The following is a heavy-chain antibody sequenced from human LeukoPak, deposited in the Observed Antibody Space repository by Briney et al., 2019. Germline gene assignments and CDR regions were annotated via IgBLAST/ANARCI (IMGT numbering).Heavy chain of an antibody. CDR1: GFTFSSYA. CDR2: ISGSGGST. Sequence: GSLRLSCAASGFTFSSYAMSWVRQAPGKGLEWVSAISGSGGSTYYADSVMGRFTISRDNSKNTLYLQMNSLRAEDTAVYYCAKVKAAAGTYYYGMDVWGQGTTVTVSS. V-gene: IGHV3-23*01. CDR3: AKVKAAAGTYYYGMDV. D-gene: IGHD6-13*01. J-gene: IGHJ6*02.